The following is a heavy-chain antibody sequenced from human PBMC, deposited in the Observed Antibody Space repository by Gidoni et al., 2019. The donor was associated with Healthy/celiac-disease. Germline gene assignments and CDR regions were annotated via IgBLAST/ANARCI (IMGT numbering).Heavy chain of an antibody. J-gene: IGHJ4*02. Sequence: QVQLAQSGAAVKKPGASVKVSCKASGYPFTSYYMHWVRQAPGQGLEWMGIINPSGGSTSYAQRSQGRVTMTRDTSPSTVYMELGSLRSEDTAVYYCARGTRSLWFGESHFNYWGQGTLVTVSS. CDR2: INPSGGST. D-gene: IGHD3-10*01. V-gene: IGHV1-46*01. CDR1: GYPFTSYY. CDR3: ARGTRSLWFGESHFNY.